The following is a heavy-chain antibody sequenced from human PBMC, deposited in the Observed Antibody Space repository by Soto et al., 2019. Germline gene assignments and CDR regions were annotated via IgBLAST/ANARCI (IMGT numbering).Heavy chain of an antibody. CDR1: DGSISSYY. Sequence: PSETLSLTCTVSDGSISSYYWGGIRQPPGKGLEWIGYIFYTGSTNYNPSLKSRVTISVDTSKNQFSLELSSLRSEDTAVYYCAAGGSPYYYDSSGSIDYWGQGTLVTVSS. CDR3: AAGGSPYYYDSSGSIDY. V-gene: IGHV4-59*12. D-gene: IGHD3-22*01. CDR2: IFYTGST. J-gene: IGHJ4*02.